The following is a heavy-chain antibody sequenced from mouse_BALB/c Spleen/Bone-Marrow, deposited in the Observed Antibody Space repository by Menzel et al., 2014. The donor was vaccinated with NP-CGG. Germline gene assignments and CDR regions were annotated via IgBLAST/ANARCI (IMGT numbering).Heavy chain of an antibody. J-gene: IGHJ4*01. V-gene: IGHV5-6-4*01. D-gene: IGHD2-3*01. CDR2: ISSGGSYT. CDR3: TRGLYDGYYYYAMDY. CDR1: GFTFSSYI. Sequence: EVMLAESGGGLVKPGGPLKLSCAASGFTFSSYIMPWVRQTPEKRLEWVATISSGGSYTYYPDSVKGRFTISRDNAKNTLYLQMSSLKSEDTAMYYCTRGLYDGYYYYAMDYWGQGTSVTVSS.